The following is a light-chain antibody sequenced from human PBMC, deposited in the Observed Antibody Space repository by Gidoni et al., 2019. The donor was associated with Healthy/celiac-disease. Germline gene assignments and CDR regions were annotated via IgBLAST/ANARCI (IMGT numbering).Light chain of an antibody. CDR3: QQRSNWPYT. V-gene: IGKV3-11*01. CDR1: QSVSSY. J-gene: IGKJ2*01. CDR2: DAS. Sequence: IVLTQSPATLSVSPGERATLSCRASQSVSSYLAWYQQKPGQAPRLLIYDASNRATGIPARFSGSGSGTDFTLTISSLEPEDFAVYYGQQRSNWPYTFXQXTKLEIK.